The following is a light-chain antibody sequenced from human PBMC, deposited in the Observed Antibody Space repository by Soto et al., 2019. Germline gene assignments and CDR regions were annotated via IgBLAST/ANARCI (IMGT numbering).Light chain of an antibody. CDR2: DVN. CDR3: SSYSDTTTPVV. CDR1: SSDVGNCNY. J-gene: IGLJ3*02. Sequence: QSALTQPASVSGSPGQSITISSTGTSSDVGNCNYVSWYQQHPGKAPKLMISDVNNPPFGVSTRFSGSKSGNTGFLTISGLPPDDEADYYCSSYSDTTTPVVIGGSTKLTVL. V-gene: IGLV2-14*03.